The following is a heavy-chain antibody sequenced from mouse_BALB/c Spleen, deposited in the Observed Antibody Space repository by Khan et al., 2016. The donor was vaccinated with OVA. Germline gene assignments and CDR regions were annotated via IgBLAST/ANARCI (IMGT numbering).Heavy chain of an antibody. D-gene: IGHD2-1*01. CDR1: GYTFTNYW. V-gene: IGHV1-5*01. CDR3: TRNGFGNYESLDY. CDR2: IYPGNSDT. J-gene: IGHJ2*01. Sequence: VQLKQSGTVLARPGASVKMSCKGSGYTFTNYWMHWVKQRPGQGLEWIGVIYPGNSDTNYTQKFKGKAKLTAVTSTSTAYMELNSLTTEDSAVYYCTRNGFGNYESLDYWGQGTTLTVSS.